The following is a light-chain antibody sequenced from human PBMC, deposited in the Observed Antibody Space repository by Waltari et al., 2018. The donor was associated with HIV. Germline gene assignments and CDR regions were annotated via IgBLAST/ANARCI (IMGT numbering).Light chain of an antibody. Sequence: DIVMTQSPVTLSVSPGERATLSCRASQSVSSNLAWYQQKPGQAPRPLIYGASTRATGIPARFSGSGSGTEFTLTISSLQSEDFAVYYCQQYNNWPRTFGQGTKLEIK. V-gene: IGKV3-15*01. CDR2: GAS. CDR3: QQYNNWPRT. J-gene: IGKJ2*01. CDR1: QSVSSN.